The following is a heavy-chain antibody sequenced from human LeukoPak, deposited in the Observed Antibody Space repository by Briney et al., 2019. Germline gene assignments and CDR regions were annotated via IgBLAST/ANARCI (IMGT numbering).Heavy chain of an antibody. Sequence: SQTLSLACTVSGGSISSGCTYWGWIRHHPGKGLEGIGYIYYSRSTYYNPSLKSRVTISVDTSKNQFSLKLSSVTAADTAVYYCARQMSDVRLGELSLSPDYWGQGTLVTVSS. CDR1: GGSISSGCTY. V-gene: IGHV4-31*03. CDR2: IYYSRST. D-gene: IGHD3-16*02. CDR3: ARQMSDVRLGELSLSPDY. J-gene: IGHJ4*02.